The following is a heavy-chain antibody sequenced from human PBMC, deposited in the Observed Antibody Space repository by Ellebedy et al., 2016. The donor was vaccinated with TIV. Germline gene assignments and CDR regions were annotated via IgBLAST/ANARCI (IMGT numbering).Heavy chain of an antibody. CDR1: GFTFSSYE. CDR2: ISSSGSTI. D-gene: IGHD2-21*02. Sequence: GESLKISCAASGFTFSSYEMNWVRQAPGKGLEWVSYISSSGSTIYYADSVKGRFTISRDNAKNSLYLQMNSLRAEDTAVYYCTSKCGGDCRNWFDPWGQGTLVTVSS. V-gene: IGHV3-48*03. J-gene: IGHJ5*02. CDR3: TSKCGGDCRNWFDP.